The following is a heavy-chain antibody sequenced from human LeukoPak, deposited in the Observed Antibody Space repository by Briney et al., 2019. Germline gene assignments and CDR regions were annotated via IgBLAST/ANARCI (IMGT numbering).Heavy chain of an antibody. Sequence: SETLSLTCAVSGGSISSGGYSWSWIRQPPGKGLEWIGYIYHSGSTYYNPSLKSRVTISVDRSKNQFSLKLSSVTAADTAVYYCARMYYDFWSGYYGQHFDYWGQGTLVTVSS. CDR2: IYHSGST. J-gene: IGHJ4*02. V-gene: IGHV4-30-2*02. D-gene: IGHD3-3*01. CDR1: GGSISSGGYS. CDR3: ARMYYDFWSGYYGQHFDY.